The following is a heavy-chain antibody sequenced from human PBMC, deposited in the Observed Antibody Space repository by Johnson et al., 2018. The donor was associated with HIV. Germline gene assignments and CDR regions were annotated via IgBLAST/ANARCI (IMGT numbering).Heavy chain of an antibody. CDR1: GFNVSSNY. D-gene: IGHD1-26*01. CDR2: IYSGGTT. CDR3: ARGSGGIVGAQDI. J-gene: IGHJ3*02. Sequence: VQLVESGGGLIQPGGSLRLSCAASGFNVSSNYMNWVRQAPGKGLEWVSVIYSGGTTYNADSVKGRFTISRDNSKNTLYLQMNSLRADDAAVYYCARGSGGIVGAQDIWGQGTMVTVSS. V-gene: IGHV3-66*03.